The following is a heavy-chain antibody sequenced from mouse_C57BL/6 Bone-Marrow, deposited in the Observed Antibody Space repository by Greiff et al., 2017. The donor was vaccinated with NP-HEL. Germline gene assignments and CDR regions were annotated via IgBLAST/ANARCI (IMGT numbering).Heavy chain of an antibody. CDR1: GYTFTSYW. J-gene: IGHJ3*01. Sequence: QVQLQQPGAELVMPGASVKLSCTASGYTFTSYWMHWVKQRPGQGLEWIGEIDPNDSYNNYNEKFKGKSTLTVDKSSSTAYIKVSSLTSEDSAVYSCARGVDYGSSYAYWGQGTLVTVSA. CDR3: ARGVDYGSSYAY. V-gene: IGHV1-69*01. CDR2: IDPNDSYN. D-gene: IGHD1-1*01.